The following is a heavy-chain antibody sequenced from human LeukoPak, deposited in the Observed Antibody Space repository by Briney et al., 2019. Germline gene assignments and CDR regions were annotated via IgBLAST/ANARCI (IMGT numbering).Heavy chain of an antibody. CDR2: ISYDGSNK. J-gene: IGHJ4*02. CDR1: GFTFSSYG. Sequence: GGSLRLSCAASGFTFSSYGMHWVRQAPGKGLEWVAVISYDGSNKYYADSVKGRFTISRDNSKNTLYLQMNSLRAGDTAVYYCAKDPPAYSVATPYYFDYWGQGTLVTVSS. D-gene: IGHD5-12*01. V-gene: IGHV3-30*18. CDR3: AKDPPAYSVATPYYFDY.